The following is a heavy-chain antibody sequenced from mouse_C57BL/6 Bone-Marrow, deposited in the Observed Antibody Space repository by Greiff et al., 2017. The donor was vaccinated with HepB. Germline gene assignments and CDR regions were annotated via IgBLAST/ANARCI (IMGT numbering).Heavy chain of an antibody. CDR1: GYAFSSSW. CDR3: ASTTVVAGNAMDY. Sequence: VQLQQSGPELVKPGASVKISCKASGYAFSSSWMNWVKQRTGKGLEWIGRIYPGDGDTNYNGKFKGKATLTADKSSSTAYMQLSSLTSEDSAVYFCASTTVVAGNAMDYWGQGTSVTVSS. D-gene: IGHD1-1*01. J-gene: IGHJ4*01. CDR2: IYPGDGDT. V-gene: IGHV1-82*01.